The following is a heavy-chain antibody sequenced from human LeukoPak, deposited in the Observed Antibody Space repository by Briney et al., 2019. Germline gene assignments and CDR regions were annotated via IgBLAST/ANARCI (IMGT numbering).Heavy chain of an antibody. J-gene: IGHJ4*02. CDR1: GYTFTSNY. Sequence: VASVKVSCKAFGYTFTSNYMHWVRQAPGQGPEWMGVISPSGGSTTYAQKFQGRVTLTRDMSTSTDYLELSSLRSEDTAVYYCAILRYRYTPYWGQGTLVTVSS. D-gene: IGHD3-16*02. V-gene: IGHV1-46*01. CDR3: AILRYRYTPY. CDR2: ISPSGGST.